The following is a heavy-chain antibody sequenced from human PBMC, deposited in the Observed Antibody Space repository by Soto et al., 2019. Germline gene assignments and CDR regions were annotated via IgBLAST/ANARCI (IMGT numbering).Heavy chain of an antibody. CDR2: INHSGST. CDR1: GGSFSGYY. D-gene: IGHD5-12*01. J-gene: IGHJ4*02. V-gene: IGHV4-34*01. CDR3: ARGRAEYSGYQPDY. Sequence: SETLSLTCAVYGGSFSGYYWSWIRQPPGKGLEWIGEINHSGSTNYNPSLKSRVTISVDTSKNQFSLKLSSVTAADTAVYYCARGRAEYSGYQPDYWGQGTLVTVS.